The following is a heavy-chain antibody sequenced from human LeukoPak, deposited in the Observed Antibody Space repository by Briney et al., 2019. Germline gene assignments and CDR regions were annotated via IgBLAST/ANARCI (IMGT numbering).Heavy chain of an antibody. D-gene: IGHD6-19*01. CDR3: AKEGSGWYYLDY. CDR2: IESDGTKE. CDR1: GFRFSSYD. J-gene: IGHJ4*02. Sequence: GGSLTLSCAASGFRFSSYDIHWVRQAPGKGLEWVTFIESDGTKEYYADSVKGRFTISRDNSKNTVHVQMNTLRAEDTAVYYCAKEGSGWYYLDYWGQGTVVTVSS. V-gene: IGHV3-30*02.